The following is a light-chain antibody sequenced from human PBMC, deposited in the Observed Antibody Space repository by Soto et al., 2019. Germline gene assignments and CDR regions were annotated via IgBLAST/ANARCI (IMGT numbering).Light chain of an antibody. CDR3: QQYNDWPPYT. J-gene: IGKJ2*01. Sequence: EVVMMQSPATLSVSPGERATLSCRASQSVSSNLAWYQQKPGQSPRLLINGASTRATGVPARFSGSGSGTEFTLTISSLQSEDFAVYYCQQYNDWPPYTFGQGTKLEIK. CDR2: GAS. CDR1: QSVSSN. V-gene: IGKV3-15*01.